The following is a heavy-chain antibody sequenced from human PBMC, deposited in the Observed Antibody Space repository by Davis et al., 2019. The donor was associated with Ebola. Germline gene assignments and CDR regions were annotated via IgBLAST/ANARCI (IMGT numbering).Heavy chain of an antibody. Sequence: SSVKVSCKASVGTFSSYAISWLRQPSGQRPEWMGGIIPIFGTANYAQKFQCRVTITADESTSTAYMELSSLRSEDTAVYYCARDLQFGELGMDVWGKGTTVTVSS. CDR1: VGTFSSYA. CDR2: IIPIFGTA. D-gene: IGHD3-16*01. CDR3: ARDLQFGELGMDV. V-gene: IGHV1-69*13. J-gene: IGHJ6*04.